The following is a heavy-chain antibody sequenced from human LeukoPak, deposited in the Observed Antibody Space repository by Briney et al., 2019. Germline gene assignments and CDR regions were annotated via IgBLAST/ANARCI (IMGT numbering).Heavy chain of an antibody. V-gene: IGHV3-21*01. CDR3: ARGAYYYDSSGYYD. D-gene: IGHD3-22*01. J-gene: IGHJ4*02. CDR2: TSSSSSYI. Sequence: GGSLRLSCAASGFTFRSYSMNWVRQAPGKGLEWVSSTSSSSSYIYYADSVKGRFTISRDNAKNSLYLQMNSLRAEDTAVYYCARGAYYYDSSGYYDWGQGTLVTVSS. CDR1: GFTFRSYS.